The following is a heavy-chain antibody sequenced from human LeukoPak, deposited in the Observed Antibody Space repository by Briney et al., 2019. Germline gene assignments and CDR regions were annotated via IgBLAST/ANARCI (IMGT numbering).Heavy chain of an antibody. CDR2: ISSSGSVI. J-gene: IGHJ3*02. CDR1: GFAFSNYE. CDR3: ARGGDCSSTSCSDAFNI. D-gene: IGHD2-2*01. V-gene: IGHV3-48*03. Sequence: GGSLRLSCAASGFAFSNYEMTWVGQAPGKGLEWASYISSSGSVIYYADSVKGRFTISRDNAKNSLYLQMNSLRAEDTAVYYCARGGDCSSTSCSDAFNIWGQGTMVTVSS.